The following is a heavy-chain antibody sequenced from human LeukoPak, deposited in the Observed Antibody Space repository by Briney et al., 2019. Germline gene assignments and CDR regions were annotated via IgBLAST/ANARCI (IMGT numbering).Heavy chain of an antibody. CDR1: GYSFASYG. D-gene: IGHD1-26*01. CDR2: INPSGGST. V-gene: IGHV1-46*01. Sequence: ASVKVSCKASGYSFASYGISWVRQAPGQGLEWMGIINPSGGSTSYAQKFQGRVTMTRDTSTSTVYMELSSLRSEDTAVYYCARETVGATEGRWFDPWGQGTLVTVSS. J-gene: IGHJ5*02. CDR3: ARETVGATEGRWFDP.